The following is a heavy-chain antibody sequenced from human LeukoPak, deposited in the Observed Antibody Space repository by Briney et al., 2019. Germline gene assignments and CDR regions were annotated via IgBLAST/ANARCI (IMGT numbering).Heavy chain of an antibody. J-gene: IGHJ6*03. D-gene: IGHD3-22*01. V-gene: IGHV4-59*01. CDR2: IYYSGST. Sequence: SETLSLTCTVSGGSISSYYWSWIRQPPGKGLEWIGYIYYSGSTNYNPSLKSRVTISVDTSKNQFSLKLSSVTAADTAVYYCARDRISSGYLDIWGKGTTVTVSS. CDR1: GGSISSYY. CDR3: ARDRISSGYLDI.